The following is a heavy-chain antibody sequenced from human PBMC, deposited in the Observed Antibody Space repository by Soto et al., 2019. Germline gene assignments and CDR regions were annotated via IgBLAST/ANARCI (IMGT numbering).Heavy chain of an antibody. J-gene: IGHJ6*02. CDR1: GYTFTVYY. CDR3: ARGGGYCSSTSCPLYYYYYGMDV. D-gene: IGHD2-2*01. V-gene: IGHV1-2*02. Sequence: ASVKVSCKASGYTFTVYYMHWVLQSPLQGLDGMGCINPNSGGTNYAQKFQGRVTMTRDTSISTAYMELSRLRSDDTAVYYCARGGGYCSSTSCPLYYYYYGMDVWGQGTTVTVSS. CDR2: INPNSGGT.